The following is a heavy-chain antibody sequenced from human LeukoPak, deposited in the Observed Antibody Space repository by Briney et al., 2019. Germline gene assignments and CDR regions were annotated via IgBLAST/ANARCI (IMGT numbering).Heavy chain of an antibody. V-gene: IGHV1-2*02. J-gene: IGHJ6*02. D-gene: IGHD2-2*01. CDR3: ERDHCTSTGCYEDYYYGIDV. CDR1: GYTFTGYY. CDR2: INPNSGGT. Sequence: ASVKVSCKASGYTFTGYYMHWVRQAPGQGLEWMGWINPNSGGTEYAQKFQGRVTMTRDTSISTAYMALSRLRSDDTAMYYCERDHCTSTGCYEDYYYGIDVWGQGTTVTVSS.